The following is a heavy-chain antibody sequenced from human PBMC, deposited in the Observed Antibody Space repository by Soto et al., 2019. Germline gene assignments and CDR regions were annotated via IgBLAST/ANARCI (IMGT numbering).Heavy chain of an antibody. Sequence: QITLKESGPTLVKPTQTLTLTCTFSGFSLSTSGVGVGWIRQPPGKALEWLALIYWDDDKRYSPSLKSRLTNXKXTXXNQVVLTMTSMDPVDTATYYCAHRRDGYFEYYFDYWGQGTLVTVSS. V-gene: IGHV2-5*02. CDR3: AHRRDGYFEYYFDY. CDR1: GFSLSTSGVG. D-gene: IGHD5-12*01. J-gene: IGHJ4*02. CDR2: IYWDDDK.